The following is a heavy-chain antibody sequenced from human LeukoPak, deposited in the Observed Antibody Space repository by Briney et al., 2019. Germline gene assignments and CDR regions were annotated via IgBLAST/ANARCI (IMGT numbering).Heavy chain of an antibody. V-gene: IGHV1-2*02. CDR2: INPNSGGT. D-gene: IGHD3-22*01. CDR1: GHTFTGYY. CDR3: ARDRGYYYDSSGYFGY. Sequence: ASVTVFCKASGHTFTGYYMLWVRQAPGQGLEGMGWINPNSGGTNYAQKFQGRVTMTRDTSISTAYMELSRLRSDDTAVYYCARDRGYYYDSSGYFGYWGQGTLVTVSS. J-gene: IGHJ4*02.